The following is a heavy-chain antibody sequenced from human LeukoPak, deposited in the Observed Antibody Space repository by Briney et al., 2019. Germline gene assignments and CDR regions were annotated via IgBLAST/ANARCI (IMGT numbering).Heavy chain of an antibody. Sequence: GGSLRLSCAASGFTFSSYSMNWVRQAPGKGLEWVSSISSSSSYIYYADSVKGRFTLSRDNAKNSLYLQMNSLRAEDTAVYYCARVTEAPYYFDYWGQGTLVTVSS. CDR3: ARVTEAPYYFDY. J-gene: IGHJ4*02. V-gene: IGHV3-21*01. CDR1: GFTFSSYS. CDR2: ISSSSSYI.